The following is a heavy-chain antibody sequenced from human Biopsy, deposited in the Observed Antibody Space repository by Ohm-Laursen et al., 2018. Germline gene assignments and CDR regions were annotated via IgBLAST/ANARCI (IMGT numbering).Heavy chain of an antibody. CDR2: ISPYFGNT. V-gene: IGHV1-18*01. CDR1: GGTFSNYG. Sequence: SVKVSCKVPGGTFSNYGVNWVRQAPGQGLEWVGWISPYFGNTNSTQKLQARVTLSTETSTDTAYMELRSLRYDDTAIYYCVREGLDCAGGTCYSGPLDLWGQGTLITVSS. J-gene: IGHJ4*03. D-gene: IGHD2-15*01. CDR3: VREGLDCAGGTCYSGPLDL.